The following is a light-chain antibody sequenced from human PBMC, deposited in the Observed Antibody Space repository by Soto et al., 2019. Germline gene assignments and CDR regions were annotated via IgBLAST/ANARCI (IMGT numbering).Light chain of an antibody. Sequence: VLTQSPATLSLSPGAIATLSCRAGQSVSHDLAWYQQKPGQAPRLLIYDTFNRATGIPARFSGSGSGTDFTLTISSLEPEDLAVYFCVQRSTWPWTSGQGTKVEI. J-gene: IGKJ1*01. V-gene: IGKV3-11*01. CDR2: DTF. CDR1: QSVSHD. CDR3: VQRSTWPWT.